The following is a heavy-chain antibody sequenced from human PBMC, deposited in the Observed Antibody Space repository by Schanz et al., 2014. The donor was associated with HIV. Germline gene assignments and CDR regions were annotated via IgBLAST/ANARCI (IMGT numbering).Heavy chain of an antibody. CDR3: ASGNFGWQQKSPYYFDS. Sequence: QVQLVQSGAEVKKPGSSVKVSCKASGGTFSNYAISWLRQAPGQGLEWMGSFLPIFGTTTYAQTCQNRVTITADDSTGTAYMELSSLRSDDTAVYFCASGNFGWQQKSPYYFDSWGQGTLVTVSS. CDR1: GGTFSNYA. D-gene: IGHD3-10*01. J-gene: IGHJ4*02. V-gene: IGHV1-69*18. CDR2: FLPIFGTT.